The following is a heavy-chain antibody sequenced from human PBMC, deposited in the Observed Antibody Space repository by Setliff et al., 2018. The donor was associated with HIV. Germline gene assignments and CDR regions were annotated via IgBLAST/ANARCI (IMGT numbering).Heavy chain of an antibody. V-gene: IGHV4-39*07. CDR2: FYYSGST. J-gene: IGHJ6*02. D-gene: IGHD6-19*01. CDR1: GDSISRSRYY. Sequence: SETLSLTCVVSGDSISRSRYYWGWIRQPPGKGLEWIGSFYYSGSTNYNPSLKSRVTISVDTSKNQFSLKLSSVTAADTAVYYCARGAIAVAGISYYYYGMDVWGQGTTVTVSS. CDR3: ARGAIAVAGISYYYYGMDV.